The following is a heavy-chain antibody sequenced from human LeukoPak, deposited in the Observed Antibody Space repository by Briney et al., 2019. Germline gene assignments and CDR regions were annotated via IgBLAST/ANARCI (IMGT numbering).Heavy chain of an antibody. V-gene: IGHV4-34*01. CDR2: INHSGST. J-gene: IGHJ3*02. D-gene: IGHD3-9*01. CDR1: GGSFSGYY. Sequence: PSETLSLTCAVYGGSFSGYYWSWIRQPPGKGLEWIGEINHSGSTNYNPSLKSRVTISVDTSKNQFSLKLSSVTAADTAVYYCARGLDNYDILTGYYRAPADAFDIWGQGTMVTVSS. CDR3: ARGLDNYDILTGYYRAPADAFDI.